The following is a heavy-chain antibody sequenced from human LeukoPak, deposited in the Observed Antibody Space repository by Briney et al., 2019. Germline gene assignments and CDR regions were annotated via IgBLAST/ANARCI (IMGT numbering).Heavy chain of an antibody. J-gene: IGHJ4*02. Sequence: ASVKVSCKVSGYTLTELSMHWVRQAPGKGLEWMGGFDPEDGETIYAQKFQGRVTMTEDTSTDTAYMELSSLRSEDTAVYHCATADGDYASPFDYWGQGTLVTVSS. CDR1: GYTLTELS. V-gene: IGHV1-24*01. CDR2: FDPEDGET. D-gene: IGHD4-17*01. CDR3: ATADGDYASPFDY.